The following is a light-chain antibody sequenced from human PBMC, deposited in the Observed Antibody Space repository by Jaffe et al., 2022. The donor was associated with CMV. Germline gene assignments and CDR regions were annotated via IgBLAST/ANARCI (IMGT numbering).Light chain of an antibody. CDR3: SVYVGYNNLV. Sequence: QSALTQPPSASGSPGQSVTISCTGTSSDIGAYKSVSWYQQHPGKAPKLIIYEVTRRPSGVPDRFSGFKSGNTASLTVSGLQAEDDADYYCSVYVGYNNLVFGGGTRLTVL. J-gene: IGLJ3*02. V-gene: IGLV2-8*01. CDR2: EVT. CDR1: SSDIGAYKS.